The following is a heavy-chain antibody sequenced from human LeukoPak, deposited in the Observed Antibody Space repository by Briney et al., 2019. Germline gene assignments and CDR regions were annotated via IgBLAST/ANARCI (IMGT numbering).Heavy chain of an antibody. CDR2: ISDDGSKK. CDR1: GFTFSSYA. CDR3: ARDPVTGYFQH. J-gene: IGHJ1*01. Sequence: GGSLRLSCAASGFTFSSYAMHWVRQAPGKGLEWVAVISDDGSKKYYADSVKGRFTISRDNSKNTLYLQMNSLRGEDTAVYYCARDPVTGYFQHWGQGTLVTVSS. D-gene: IGHD1-14*01. V-gene: IGHV3-30-3*01.